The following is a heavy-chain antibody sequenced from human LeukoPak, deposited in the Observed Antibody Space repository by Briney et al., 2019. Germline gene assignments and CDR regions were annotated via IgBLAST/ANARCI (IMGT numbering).Heavy chain of an antibody. V-gene: IGHV4-39*07. CDR3: ARDPGAYYDSSGYLNWFDP. D-gene: IGHD3-22*01. Sequence: SETLSLTCTVSGGSISSSSYYWGWIRQPPGKGLEWIGSIYYSGSTYYNPSLKSRVTISVDTSKNQFSLKRSSVTAADTAMYFCARDPGAYYDSSGYLNWFDPWGQGTLVTVSS. J-gene: IGHJ5*02. CDR1: GGSISSSSYY. CDR2: IYYSGST.